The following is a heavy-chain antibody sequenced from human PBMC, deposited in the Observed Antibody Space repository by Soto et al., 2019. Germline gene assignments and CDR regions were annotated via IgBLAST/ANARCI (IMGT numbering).Heavy chain of an antibody. D-gene: IGHD2-15*01. CDR3: ARVVSSGGTPWYFDL. Sequence: GGSLRLSCAASGFTVSSNYMSWVRQAPGKGLEWVSVIYSGGSTYYADSVKGRFTISRHNSKNTLYLQMNSLRAEDTAVYYCARVVSSGGTPWYFDLWGRGTLVTVSS. J-gene: IGHJ2*01. CDR1: GFTVSSNY. CDR2: IYSGGST. V-gene: IGHV3-53*04.